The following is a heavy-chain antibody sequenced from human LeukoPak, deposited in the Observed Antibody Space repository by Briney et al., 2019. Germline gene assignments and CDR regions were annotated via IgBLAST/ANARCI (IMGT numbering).Heavy chain of an antibody. V-gene: IGHV3-66*01. CDR2: IYNGGST. Sequence: GGSLRLSCAASGFTVSSNYMSWVRQAPGKGLEWVSVIYNGGSTNYADSVKGRFTISRDNSKNTLYLQMNSLRAEDTAVYFCAGASQWLAFDYWGQGTLVAVSS. J-gene: IGHJ4*02. CDR3: AGASQWLAFDY. D-gene: IGHD6-19*01. CDR1: GFTVSSNY.